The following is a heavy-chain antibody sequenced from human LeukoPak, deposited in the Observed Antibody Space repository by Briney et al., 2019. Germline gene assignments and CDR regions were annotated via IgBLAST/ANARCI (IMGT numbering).Heavy chain of an antibody. CDR1: GFSFRSFA. J-gene: IGHJ4*02. V-gene: IGHV3-23*01. D-gene: IGHD3-22*01. Sequence: GGSLRLPCAASGFSFRSFAMSWVRQAPGKGLEWVAVTSGDEDSTHYAESVRGRFIISTDNSKNSLYLQMNSLRAEDTAVYYCARSRYTMILMPKDSWGQGTLVTVSS. CDR2: TSGDEDST. CDR3: ARSRYTMILMPKDS.